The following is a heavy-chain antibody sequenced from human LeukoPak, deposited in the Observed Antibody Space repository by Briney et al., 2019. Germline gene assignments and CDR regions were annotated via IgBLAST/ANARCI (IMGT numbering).Heavy chain of an antibody. CDR2: MNPSSGNT. CDR1: GYTFTSYD. Sequence: GASVKVSCKASGYTFTSYDINWVRQATGQGLEWMGWMNPSSGNTGYAQKFQGRVTMTRNTSISTAYMELSSLRSEDTAVYYCARSLPRILVVIAAGYYYGMDVWGQGTTVTVSS. CDR3: ARSLPRILVVIAAGYYYGMDV. J-gene: IGHJ6*02. V-gene: IGHV1-8*01. D-gene: IGHD2-21*01.